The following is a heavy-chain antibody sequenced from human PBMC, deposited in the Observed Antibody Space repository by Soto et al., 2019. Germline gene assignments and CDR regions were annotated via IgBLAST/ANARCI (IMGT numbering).Heavy chain of an antibody. CDR2: IIPIFGTA. V-gene: IGHV1-69*12. D-gene: IGHD6-19*01. J-gene: IGHJ6*02. Sequence: QVQLVQSGAEVKKPGSSVKVSCKASGGTFSSYAISWVRQAPGQGLEWMGGIIPIFGTANYAQKFQGRVTITADESTSTAYMELSSLRSEDMAVYYCARGREQQWLVRNYYYGMDVWGQGTTVTVSS. CDR1: GGTFSSYA. CDR3: ARGREQQWLVRNYYYGMDV.